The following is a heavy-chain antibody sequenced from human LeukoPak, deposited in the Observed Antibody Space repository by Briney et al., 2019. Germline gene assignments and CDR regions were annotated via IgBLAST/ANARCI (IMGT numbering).Heavy chain of an antibody. Sequence: SVKVSCKASGGTFSSYAISWVRQAPGQGLEWMGGIIPIFGTANYAQKFQGRVTITADESTSTAYMELSSLRSEDTAVYYCARDSPKYYYDSSGYSDDAFDIWGQGTMVTVSS. J-gene: IGHJ3*02. CDR3: ARDSPKYYYDSSGYSDDAFDI. V-gene: IGHV1-69*13. CDR2: IIPIFGTA. D-gene: IGHD3-22*01. CDR1: GGTFSSYA.